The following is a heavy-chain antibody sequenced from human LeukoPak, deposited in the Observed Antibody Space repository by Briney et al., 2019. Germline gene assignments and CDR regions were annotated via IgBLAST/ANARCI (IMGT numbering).Heavy chain of an antibody. V-gene: IGHV4-30-2*01. CDR2: MYHIGST. D-gene: IGHD3-16*01. J-gene: IGHJ4*02. CDR3: ARVHGDYFDY. CDR1: GVSISRGGCS. Sequence: SQTLSLTCAVSGVSISRGGCSWGWIRQPPGKSLEWIVYMYHIGSTYRNPSLKSRVTLSVDRSKNQFPLKLSSVTVADTAVYYCARVHGDYFDYWGQGTLVTVSS.